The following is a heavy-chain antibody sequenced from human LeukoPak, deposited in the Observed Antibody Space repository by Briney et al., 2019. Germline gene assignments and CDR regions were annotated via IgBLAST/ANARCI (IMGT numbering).Heavy chain of an antibody. CDR1: GFTFSAYW. V-gene: IGHV3-7*01. CDR3: AKDLASTGALDL. J-gene: IGHJ4*02. CDR2: IRQDGDQT. Sequence: PGGSLRLSCAASGFTFSAYWMHWVRQAPGKGLEWLADIRQDGDQTYYADSVKGRFTISRDNAKNSLYLQLNSLRAEDTVVYYCAKDLASTGALDLWGQGTLVTVSS. D-gene: IGHD1-14*01.